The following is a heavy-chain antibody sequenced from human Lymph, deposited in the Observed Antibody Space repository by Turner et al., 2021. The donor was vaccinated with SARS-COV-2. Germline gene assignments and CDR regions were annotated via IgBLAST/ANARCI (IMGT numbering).Heavy chain of an antibody. J-gene: IGHJ4*02. D-gene: IGHD3-3*01. CDR2: ISFDGSNK. CDR1: GFTFNNYG. V-gene: IGHV3-30*18. CDR3: AKGGGSGYLNFDY. Sequence: QVQLVESGGGVVQPGGSLRLSCAASGFTFNNYGIHWVRQAPGKGLEWVAVISFDGSNKYYADSVKGRFTISRDNTNNTLYLQMNSLRVEDTAVYYCAKGGGSGYLNFDYWGQGTLVTVSS.